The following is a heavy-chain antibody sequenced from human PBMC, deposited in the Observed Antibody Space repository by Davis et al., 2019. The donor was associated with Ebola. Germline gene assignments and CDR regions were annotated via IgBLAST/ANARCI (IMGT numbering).Heavy chain of an antibody. D-gene: IGHD1-1*01. CDR3: ARLGSSNWNDY. CDR2: INPNSGGT. J-gene: IGHJ4*02. V-gene: IGHV1-2*02. Sequence: ASVKVSCKASGYTFTGYYMHWVRQAPGQGLEWMGWINPNSGGTNHAQKFQGGVTMTRDTSVTTAYMELSRLRSGDTAFYYCARLGSSNWNDYWGQGTLVTVSS. CDR1: GYTFTGYY.